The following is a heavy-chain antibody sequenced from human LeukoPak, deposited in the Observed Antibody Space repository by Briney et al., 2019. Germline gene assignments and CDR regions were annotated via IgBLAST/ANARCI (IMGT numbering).Heavy chain of an antibody. D-gene: IGHD6-19*01. CDR1: GLAFSVYE. Sequence: PGGSLRLSCAASGLAFSVYEMYWVRQAPGKGLEWVSYISSSGGTRYYADSVKGRFTISRDNAKNSLYLQRNSLRAEDRAVYYCATLTVASSFDYWGQGTLVTVSS. CDR3: ATLTVASSFDY. V-gene: IGHV3-48*03. J-gene: IGHJ4*02. CDR2: ISSSGGTR.